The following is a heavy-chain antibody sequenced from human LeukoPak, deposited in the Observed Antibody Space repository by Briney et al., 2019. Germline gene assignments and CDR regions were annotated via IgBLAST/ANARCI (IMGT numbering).Heavy chain of an antibody. CDR2: IYYSGST. Sequence: SETLSLTCTVSGGSISSSSYYWGRIRQPPGKGLEWIGSIYYSGSTYYNPSLKSRVTISVDTSKNQFSLKLSSGTAADTAVYYCASVDLYSGYVTRDPWGQGTLVTVSS. J-gene: IGHJ5*02. V-gene: IGHV4-39*01. CDR3: ASVDLYSGYVTRDP. CDR1: GGSISSSSYY. D-gene: IGHD5-12*01.